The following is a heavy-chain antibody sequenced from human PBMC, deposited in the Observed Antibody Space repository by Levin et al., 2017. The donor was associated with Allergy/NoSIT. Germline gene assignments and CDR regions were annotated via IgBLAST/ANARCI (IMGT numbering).Heavy chain of an antibody. CDR3: ASFYYDFWSGYSKKGNDAFDI. CDR1: GGSISSSSYY. Sequence: PSETLSLTCTVSGGSISSSSYYWGWIRQPPGKGLEWIGSIYYSGSTYYNPSLKSRVTISVDTSKNQFSLKLSSVTAADTAVYYCASFYYDFWSGYSKKGNDAFDIWGQGTMVTVSS. V-gene: IGHV4-39*01. CDR2: IYYSGST. J-gene: IGHJ3*02. D-gene: IGHD3-3*01.